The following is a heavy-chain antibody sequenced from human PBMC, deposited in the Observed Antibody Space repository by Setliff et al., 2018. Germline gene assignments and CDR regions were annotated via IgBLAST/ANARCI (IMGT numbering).Heavy chain of an antibody. CDR1: GYTFTSYD. CDR3: ARGLGSYYYYYMDV. V-gene: IGHV1-8*03. Sequence: ASVKVSCKASGYTFTSYDINWVRQATGQGLEWMGWMNPNSGNTGYAQKFQGRVTITRNTTISTAYMELSSLRSEDTAVYYCARGLGSYYYYYMDVWGKGTTVTVSS. J-gene: IGHJ6*03. CDR2: MNPNSGNT. D-gene: IGHD7-27*01.